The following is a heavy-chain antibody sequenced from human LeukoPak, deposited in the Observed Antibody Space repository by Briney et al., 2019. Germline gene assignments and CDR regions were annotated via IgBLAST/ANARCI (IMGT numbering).Heavy chain of an antibody. CDR3: AKDVL. CDR2: VRNDGSNE. CDR1: GFTFRSYG. J-gene: IGHJ4*02. Sequence: GGSLRLSCTASGFTFRSYGMHCVRQAPGKGLEWVAFVRNDGSNEYYTDSVKGRFTISRDNSKNTLALQMNSLRAEDTAVYYCAKDVLWGQGTLVTVSS. V-gene: IGHV3-30*02.